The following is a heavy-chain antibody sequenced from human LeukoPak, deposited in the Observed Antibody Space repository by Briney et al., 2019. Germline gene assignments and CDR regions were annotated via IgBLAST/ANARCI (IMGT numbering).Heavy chain of an antibody. CDR2: INSDGSST. CDR1: GFTFSSYW. Sequence: GGSLRLSCAASGFTFSSYWMHWVRQAPGKGLVWVSRINSDGSSTYYADSVKGRFTISRDNSKNTLYLQMNNLRAEDTAVYYCARGGLYYYDRENYWGQGTLVTVSS. D-gene: IGHD3-22*01. V-gene: IGHV3-74*01. J-gene: IGHJ4*02. CDR3: ARGGLYYYDRENY.